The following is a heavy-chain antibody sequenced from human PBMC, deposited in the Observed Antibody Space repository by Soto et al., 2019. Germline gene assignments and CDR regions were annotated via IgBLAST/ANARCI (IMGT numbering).Heavy chain of an antibody. CDR3: TTDSYSTIIIVRFDY. CDR2: IKSKTDGGTT. V-gene: IGHV3-15*07. Sequence: GGPLRLSCAASGFTFTNPWINWIRQAPGKGLEWVGRIKSKTDGGTTDYAEPGKGRFAISRDDSNNMVYLQMNSLKIEDTAVYYCTTDSYSTIIIVRFDYWGHGTLVTVSS. D-gene: IGHD3-22*01. CDR1: GFTFTNPW. J-gene: IGHJ4*01.